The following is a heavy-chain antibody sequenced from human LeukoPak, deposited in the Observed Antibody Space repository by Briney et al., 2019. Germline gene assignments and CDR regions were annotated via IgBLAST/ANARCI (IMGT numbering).Heavy chain of an antibody. J-gene: IGHJ4*02. CDR2: ISGSGGTT. D-gene: IGHD3-3*01. Sequence: GGSLRLSCEASGFSFSSYATSWGRQAPGKGLEWVSGISGSGGTTYYAGSVKGRFTISRDISKNTLYLQMSSLRAGDTAVYYCARDLYADFWSGSVDYWGRGTLVTVSS. CDR1: GFSFSSYA. CDR3: ARDLYADFWSGSVDY. V-gene: IGHV3-23*01.